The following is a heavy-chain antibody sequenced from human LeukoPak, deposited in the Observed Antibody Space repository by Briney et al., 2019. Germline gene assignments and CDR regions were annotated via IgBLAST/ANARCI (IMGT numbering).Heavy chain of an antibody. CDR1: GGTFSSYA. J-gene: IGHJ3*02. D-gene: IGHD2-2*01. V-gene: IGHV1-69*01. CDR2: IIPIFGTA. Sequence: GASGKVSCKASGGTFSSYAISWVRQAPGQGLEWMGGIIPIFGTANYAQKFQGRVTITADESTSTAYMELSSLRSEDTAVYYCARVVVPAALDAFDIWGQGTMVTVSS. CDR3: ARVVVPAALDAFDI.